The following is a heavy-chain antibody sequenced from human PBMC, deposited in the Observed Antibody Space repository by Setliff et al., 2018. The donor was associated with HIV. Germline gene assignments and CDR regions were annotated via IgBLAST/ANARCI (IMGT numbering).Heavy chain of an antibody. CDR2: ISGYETRT. Sequence: LRLSCAASGFSFSSYWMHWVRQAPGKGLVWVSRISGYETRTTYADSVKGRFTISRDNAKNTLYLQMNSLTVEDTAAYYCARVFRGADDHTGPFDYWGQGTLVTVSS. CDR3: ARVFRGADDHTGPFDY. D-gene: IGHD1-1*01. V-gene: IGHV3-74*01. J-gene: IGHJ4*02. CDR1: GFSFSSYW.